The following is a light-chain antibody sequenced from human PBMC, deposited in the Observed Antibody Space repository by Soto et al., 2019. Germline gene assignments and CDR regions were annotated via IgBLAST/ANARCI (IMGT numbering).Light chain of an antibody. V-gene: IGKV1-5*01. CDR3: QQCNGYSRT. CDR2: DAS. CDR1: QSISNW. J-gene: IGKJ1*01. Sequence: SHMTQSPSTLSASVGDRVTITCRASQSISNWLAWYQQKPGKAPKLLIYDASSLERGVPSRFSGSGSGTEFTLTISSLQTDDFATYYCQQCNGYSRTFGQGTKVDIK.